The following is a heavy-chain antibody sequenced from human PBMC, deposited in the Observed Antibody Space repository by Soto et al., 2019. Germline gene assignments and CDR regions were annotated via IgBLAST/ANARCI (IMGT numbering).Heavy chain of an antibody. CDR1: GFTFSSYW. J-gene: IGHJ5*02. V-gene: IGHV3-74*01. Sequence: GGSLRLSCAASGFTFSSYWMHWVRQAPGKGLVWVSRINSDGSSTSYADSVKGRFTISRDNAKNTLYLQMNSLRAEDTAVYYCARDYLPGRYSSSTSCYAGYFDPWGQGT. CDR3: ARDYLPGRYSSSTSCYAGYFDP. D-gene: IGHD2-2*01. CDR2: INSDGSST.